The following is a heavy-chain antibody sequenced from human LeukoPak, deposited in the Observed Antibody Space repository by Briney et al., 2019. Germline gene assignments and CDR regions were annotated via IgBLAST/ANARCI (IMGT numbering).Heavy chain of an antibody. Sequence: GGSLRLSCEASGFTFSTYWIHWVRQAPGKGLLWVSRISSDGESTSYGDSVKGRFTISRDNAKNTVYLQMSSLRAEDTAVYYCTREGVRDFWTGYLDVWGKGTTVTVSS. CDR2: ISSDGEST. CDR3: TREGVRDFWTGYLDV. V-gene: IGHV3-74*01. J-gene: IGHJ6*04. D-gene: IGHD3/OR15-3a*01. CDR1: GFTFSTYW.